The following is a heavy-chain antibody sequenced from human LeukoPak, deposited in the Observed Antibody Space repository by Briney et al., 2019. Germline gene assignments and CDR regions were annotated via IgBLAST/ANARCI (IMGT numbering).Heavy chain of an antibody. D-gene: IGHD4-17*01. J-gene: IGHJ4*02. Sequence: ASVKVSCKASGYTFSNYGLNWVRQAPGQGLEWVGRIAAYSGDINYAEKFRGRVTLSTDTSTSTAFMELRALTSDDTAIYYCARGHKKSLIDYGTLDYWGQGTLVTVSS. CDR3: ARGHKKSLIDYGTLDY. CDR2: IAAYSGDI. CDR1: GYTFSNYG. V-gene: IGHV1-18*01.